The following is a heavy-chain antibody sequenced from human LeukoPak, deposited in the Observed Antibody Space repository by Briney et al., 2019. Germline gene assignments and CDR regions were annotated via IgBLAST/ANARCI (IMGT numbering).Heavy chain of an antibody. J-gene: IGHJ2*01. Sequence: ASVKVSCKTSAYTFTTFGTTWVRQAPGQGLEWMGWISAYSGSTNTPNNVNTKQAQKFRGRVTMTADTSTSTAYMELRSLTSDDTAVYYCAIQPWGSGNNWYFDLWGRGTLVTVSS. CDR2: ISAYSGST. CDR3: AIQPWGSGNNWYFDL. CDR1: AYTFTTFG. V-gene: IGHV1-18*01. D-gene: IGHD7-27*01.